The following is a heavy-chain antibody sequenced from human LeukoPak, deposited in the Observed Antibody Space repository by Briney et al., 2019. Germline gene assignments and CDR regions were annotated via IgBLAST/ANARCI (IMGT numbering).Heavy chain of an antibody. CDR2: IYPGDSDT. J-gene: IGHJ4*02. V-gene: IGHV5-51*01. Sequence: GESLKISCKGSGYSFTNYWIGWVRQMPGKGLEWIAIIYPGDSDTRYSQSFQGQVTISADKSISTAYQQWSSRKASDTAMYYCARQGAAAGNDYWGQGTLVTVSS. CDR3: ARQGAAAGNDY. CDR1: GYSFTNYW. D-gene: IGHD6-13*01.